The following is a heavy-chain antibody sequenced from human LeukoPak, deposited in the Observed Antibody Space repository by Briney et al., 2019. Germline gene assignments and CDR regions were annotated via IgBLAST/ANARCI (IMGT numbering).Heavy chain of an antibody. V-gene: IGHV1-2*02. CDR2: INPNTGVT. CDR1: GYTFTGYN. J-gene: IGHJ3*02. D-gene: IGHD3-22*01. Sequence: ASVKVSCKASGYTFTGYNIHWVRQAPGQGLEWMGSINPNTGVTNYAQKFQGRVTMTRDTSISTAYMELSRLRSDDTAVYYCAREGPHYDSSGQPSGAFDIWGQGTTVTVSS. CDR3: AREGPHYDSSGQPSGAFDI.